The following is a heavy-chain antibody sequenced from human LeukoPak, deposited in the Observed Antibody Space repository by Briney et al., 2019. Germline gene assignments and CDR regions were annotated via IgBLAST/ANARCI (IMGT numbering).Heavy chain of an antibody. D-gene: IGHD3-3*01. V-gene: IGHV4-38-2*01. CDR3: ARLSFLGVAHPSY. CDR1: GYSISSGYY. CDR2: IYHSGST. J-gene: IGHJ4*02. Sequence: PSETLSLTCAVSGYSISSGYYWGGIRQPPGKGLEWIGSIYHSGSTYYNPSLKSRVTISVDTSKNQFSLKLSSVTAADTAVYYCARLSFLGVAHPSYWGQGTLVTVSS.